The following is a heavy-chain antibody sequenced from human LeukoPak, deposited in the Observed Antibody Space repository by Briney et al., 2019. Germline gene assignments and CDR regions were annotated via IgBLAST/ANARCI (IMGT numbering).Heavy chain of an antibody. Sequence: APVKVSCKASGYTFTGYYIDWVRQAPGQGLEWMGWITPNSGGTKYGQKFQGRVTMTRDTSISTAYMELSSLRSDDTAVYYCARVLRWNYVEDAFDIWGQGTMVTVSS. J-gene: IGHJ3*02. CDR1: GYTFTGYY. CDR2: ITPNSGGT. V-gene: IGHV1-2*02. CDR3: ARVLRWNYVEDAFDI. D-gene: IGHD1-7*01.